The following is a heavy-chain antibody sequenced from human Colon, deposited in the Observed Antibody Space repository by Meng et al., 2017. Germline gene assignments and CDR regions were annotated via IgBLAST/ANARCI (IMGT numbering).Heavy chain of an antibody. CDR2: IDHRGSA. CDR3: ARHGGYYQDF. Sequence: QRWGSGRLKPSETLLLPCSVSGASVSVNSYWSWVRQPPGRGLEWIGQIDHRGSAYYRPSLNSRVTMSLDKSRNQFSLRLTSVTAADTAVYYCARHGGYYQDFWGQGTLVTVSS. J-gene: IGHJ4*02. V-gene: IGHV4/OR15-8*01. CDR1: GASVSVNSY. D-gene: IGHD4-23*01.